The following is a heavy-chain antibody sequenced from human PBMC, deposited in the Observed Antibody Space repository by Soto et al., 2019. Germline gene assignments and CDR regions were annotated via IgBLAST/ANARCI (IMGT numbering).Heavy chain of an antibody. D-gene: IGHD2-2*01. V-gene: IGHV1-69*04. CDR2: IIPILGIA. CDR3: AREDCSSTSCRNDAFDI. J-gene: IGHJ3*02. Sequence: GASVKVSCKASGGTFSSYTISWVRQAPGQGLEWMGRIIPILGIANYAQKFQGRVTITADKSTSTAYMELSSLRSEDTAVYYCAREDCSSTSCRNDAFDIWGQGTMVTVSS. CDR1: GGTFSSYT.